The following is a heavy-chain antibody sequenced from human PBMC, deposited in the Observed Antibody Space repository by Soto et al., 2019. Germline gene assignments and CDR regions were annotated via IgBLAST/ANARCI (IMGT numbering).Heavy chain of an antibody. V-gene: IGHV1-2*02. CDR1: VDTFTGYY. Sequence: ASVKVSCKASVDTFTGYYMHWVRQAPGHGLEWMGWINPNKGVTTFAQKFQGRVTMTRDTSISPAYMELSRLRSADMDVYYCARGGVAAPGSGEYAMDVWGQGTTVTVSS. D-gene: IGHD6-13*01. CDR2: INPNKGVT. CDR3: ARGGVAAPGSGEYAMDV. J-gene: IGHJ6*02.